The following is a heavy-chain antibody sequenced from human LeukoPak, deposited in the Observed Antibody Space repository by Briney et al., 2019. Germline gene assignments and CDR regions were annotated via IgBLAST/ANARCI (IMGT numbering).Heavy chain of an antibody. V-gene: IGHV3-21*01. CDR2: ISSSSSYI. Sequence: PGGSLRLSCAASGFTFSSYSMNWVRQAPGKGLEWVSSISSSSSYIYYADSVKGRFTISRDNAKNSLYLQMNSLRAEDTAVYYCARERCSSTSCYTSAFDIWGQGTMVTVSS. J-gene: IGHJ3*02. CDR3: ARERCSSTSCYTSAFDI. CDR1: GFTFSSYS. D-gene: IGHD2-2*02.